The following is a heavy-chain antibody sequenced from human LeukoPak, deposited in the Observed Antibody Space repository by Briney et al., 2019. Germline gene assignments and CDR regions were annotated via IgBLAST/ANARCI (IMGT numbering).Heavy chain of an antibody. Sequence: GVSLRLSCAASRFTFSTYSMNWVRQAPGKGLEWVSYISSGSNTIYYADSVKGRFTISRDNAKNSLYLQMNSLRAEDTAVYYCAREYSSSSGRSFDYWGQGTLVTVSS. D-gene: IGHD6-6*01. CDR1: RFTFSTYS. J-gene: IGHJ4*02. CDR3: AREYSSSSGRSFDY. CDR2: ISSGSNTI. V-gene: IGHV3-48*01.